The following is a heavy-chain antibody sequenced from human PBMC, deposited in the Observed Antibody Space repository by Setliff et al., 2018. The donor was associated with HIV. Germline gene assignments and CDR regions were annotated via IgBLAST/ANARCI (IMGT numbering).Heavy chain of an antibody. V-gene: IGHV1-69*10. CDR1: GGTFNTHA. CDR2: IIPVRGLA. D-gene: IGHD3-22*01. CDR3: ARHYFDSNSYYRPPFDS. J-gene: IGHJ5*01. Sequence: RASVMVSCKASGGTFNTHAFSWVRQAPGQGLEWMGGIIPVRGLANYARNFQGRVTITADTSTNTAYLEVVSLRSEDTAIYYCARHYFDSNSYYRPPFDSWGQGTPVTVSS.